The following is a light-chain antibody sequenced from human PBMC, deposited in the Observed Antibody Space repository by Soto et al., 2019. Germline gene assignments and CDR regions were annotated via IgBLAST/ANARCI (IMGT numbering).Light chain of an antibody. Sequence: DIQMTQSPSSLSASVGDRVTITCQASQDISNYLNWYQQTPGKAPKLLIYDASNLETGVPSRFSGSGSGTDFTFTISSLQPEDIATYYCQQSNIMATFGQGTRRENK. CDR2: DAS. CDR3: QQSNIMAT. CDR1: QDISNY. V-gene: IGKV1-33*01. J-gene: IGKJ5*01.